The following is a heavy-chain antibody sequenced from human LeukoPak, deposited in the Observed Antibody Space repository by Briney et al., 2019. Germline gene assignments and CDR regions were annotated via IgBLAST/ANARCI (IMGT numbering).Heavy chain of an antibody. CDR2: INHSGST. V-gene: IGHV4-39*07. D-gene: IGHD5-24*01. CDR3: ARRHPVRDGYNSNWFDP. Sequence: PSETLSLTCTVSGGSISSNTYYWSWIRQPPGKGLEWIGEINHSGSTNYNPSLKGRVTISVDTSKNQFSLKLSSVTAADTAVYYCARRHPVRDGYNSNWFDPWGQGTLVTVSS. J-gene: IGHJ5*02. CDR1: GGSISSNTYY.